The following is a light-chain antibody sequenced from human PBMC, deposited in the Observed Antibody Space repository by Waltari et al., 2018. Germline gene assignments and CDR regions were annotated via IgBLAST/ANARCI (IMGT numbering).Light chain of an antibody. CDR2: EGT. Sequence: QSALTQPASVSGSPGQSLTISSPGSSSDVGTSDLPSLYQHHPGKAPKLLIYEGTKRPSDISARFAGSKSGSTASLTISGLQTEDEADYFCCSYVGRPNFYVFGLGTKVTVL. J-gene: IGLJ1*01. CDR3: CSYVGRPNFYV. CDR1: SSDVGTSDL. V-gene: IGLV2-23*01.